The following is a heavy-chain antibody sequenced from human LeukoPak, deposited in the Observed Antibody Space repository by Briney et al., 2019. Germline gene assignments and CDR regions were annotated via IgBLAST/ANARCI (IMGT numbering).Heavy chain of an antibody. CDR2: INEDGSER. CDR3: ARESEGLRYFDWLPQRRYFDY. CDR1: GFTFSNYW. J-gene: IGHJ4*02. D-gene: IGHD3-9*01. V-gene: IGHV3-7*01. Sequence: GGSLRLSCTASGFTFSNYWMMWVRQAPGKGLEWVANINEDGSERYYADSVEGRFTISRDNAKNSLYLQMNSLRAEDTAVYYCARESEGLRYFDWLPQRRYFDYWGQGTLVTVSS.